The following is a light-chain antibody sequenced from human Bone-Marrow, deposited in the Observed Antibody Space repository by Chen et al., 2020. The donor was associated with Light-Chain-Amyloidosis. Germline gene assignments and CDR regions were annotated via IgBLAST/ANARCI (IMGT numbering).Light chain of an antibody. CDR3: QAWGSSTFVV. J-gene: IGLJ2*01. CDR2: QDS. Sequence: SYELTQPPSVSVSPGQTASVTCSGDKLGDKYACWYQQKPGQAPVLVSDQDSKRPSGIPERFSGSNSVNTSTLTSSGTQAMDEAHYYCQAWGSSTFVVFGGGTKLTVL. CDR1: KLGDKY. V-gene: IGLV3-1*01.